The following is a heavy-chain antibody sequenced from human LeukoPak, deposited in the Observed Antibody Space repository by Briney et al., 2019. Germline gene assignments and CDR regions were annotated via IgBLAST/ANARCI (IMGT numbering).Heavy chain of an antibody. CDR2: ISWSSGSK. J-gene: IGHJ6*02. D-gene: IGHD3-10*01. Sequence: GGSLRLSCTASGFIFDDYGMHWVRQGPGKGLEWVAGISWSSGSKGYADSVKGRFTISRDNAKYALYLEMSSLRTEDTALYYCAKDTDYYAGLDAWGQGTTVTVSS. CDR1: GFIFDDYG. V-gene: IGHV3-9*01. CDR3: AKDTDYYAGLDA.